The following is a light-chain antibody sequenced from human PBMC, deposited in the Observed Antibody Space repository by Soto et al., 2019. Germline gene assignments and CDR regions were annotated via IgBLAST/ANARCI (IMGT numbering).Light chain of an antibody. CDR3: QQYYSTPLT. Sequence: DIVMTQSPDSLAVCLGERATISCKSSQNILYSSNNKNYLTWYQQKPGQPPKLLIYWASTRESGVPDRFSGSGSGTDFTLTISSLQAEDVAVYYCQQYYSTPLTFGGGTKVEI. J-gene: IGKJ4*01. CDR2: WAS. V-gene: IGKV4-1*01. CDR1: QNILYSSNNKNY.